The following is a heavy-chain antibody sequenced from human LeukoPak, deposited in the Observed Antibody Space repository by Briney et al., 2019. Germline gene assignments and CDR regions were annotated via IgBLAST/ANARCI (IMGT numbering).Heavy chain of an antibody. V-gene: IGHV4-34*01. CDR2: INHSGST. CDR3: ARRWLQSPPDY. J-gene: IGHJ4*02. D-gene: IGHD5-24*01. CDR1: GGSFSGYY. Sequence: SETLSLTCAVYGGSFSGYYWSWIRQPPGKGLEWIGEINHSGSTNYNPSLKSRVTISVDTSKNQFSLKLSSVTAADTAVYYCARRWLQSPPDYWGQGTLVTVSS.